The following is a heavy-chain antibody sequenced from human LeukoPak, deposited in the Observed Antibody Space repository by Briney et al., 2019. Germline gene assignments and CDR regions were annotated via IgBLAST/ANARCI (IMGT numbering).Heavy chain of an antibody. V-gene: IGHV3-66*01. CDR1: EFSVGSNY. Sequence: GGSLRLSCAASEFSVGSNYMTWVRQAPGKGLEWVSLIYSGGSTYYADSVKGRFTISRDNSKNTLYLQMNSLRAEDTAVYYCARSSHPLHYYYMDVWGKGTTVTVSS. CDR3: ARSSHPLHYYYMDV. CDR2: IYSGGST. J-gene: IGHJ6*03.